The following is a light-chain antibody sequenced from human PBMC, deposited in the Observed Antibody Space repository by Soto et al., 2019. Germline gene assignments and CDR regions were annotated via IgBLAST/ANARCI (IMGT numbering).Light chain of an antibody. J-gene: IGKJ3*01. V-gene: IGKV1-6*01. CDR2: AAS. Sequence: IQMTQSPSSLSTSVGDRVTITCRASQGIRNDLDWFQQKPGKAPKLLIYAASNLQSGVPARFSGSGSGTDFTLTISSLQPEDFATYYCLQKYFYPFTFGPGTKVDIK. CDR3: LQKYFYPFT. CDR1: QGIRND.